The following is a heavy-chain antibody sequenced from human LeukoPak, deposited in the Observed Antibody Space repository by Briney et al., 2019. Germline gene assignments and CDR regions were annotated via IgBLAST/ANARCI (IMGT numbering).Heavy chain of an antibody. Sequence: ASGKVSCKASGYTFTSYYMHWVRQAPGQGLEWMGIINPSGGSTSYAQKFQGRVTMTRDTSTSTVYMELSSLRSEDTAVYYCARDLGGIYYDSSGYSVDAFDIWGQGTMVTVSS. D-gene: IGHD3-22*01. CDR2: INPSGGST. CDR3: ARDLGGIYYDSSGYSVDAFDI. CDR1: GYTFTSYY. V-gene: IGHV1-46*01. J-gene: IGHJ3*02.